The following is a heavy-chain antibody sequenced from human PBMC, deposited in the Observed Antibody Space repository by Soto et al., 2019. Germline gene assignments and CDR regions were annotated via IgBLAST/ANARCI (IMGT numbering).Heavy chain of an antibody. CDR2: ISWNSASI. CDR3: AKATTNGGWFNPFDS. Sequence: EMQLVESGGGLVQPGRSLRLSCAASGFTFDDYAMHWVRQVPGKGLEWVSGISWNSASIGYADSVKGRFTTSRDNAKNSLYLEMNNLKTEDTALYYCAKATTNGGWFNPFDSWGQGALVTVSS. V-gene: IGHV3-9*01. D-gene: IGHD6-19*01. J-gene: IGHJ4*02. CDR1: GFTFDDYA.